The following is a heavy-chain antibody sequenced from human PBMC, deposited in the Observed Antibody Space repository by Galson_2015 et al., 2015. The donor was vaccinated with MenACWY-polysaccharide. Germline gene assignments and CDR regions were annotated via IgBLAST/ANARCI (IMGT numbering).Heavy chain of an antibody. CDR2: IYPSGST. Sequence: TLSLTCSVSGGSISSGGYYWNWIRQPAGKGLEWIGRIYPSGSTNYNPSLRSRVTISLDTSKNQFSLKLTSVTAADTAMYYCAGLMVGSPFGWFDPWGQGTLVTVSS. V-gene: IGHV4-61*02. J-gene: IGHJ5*02. CDR1: GGSISSGGYY. CDR3: AGLMVGSPFGWFDP. D-gene: IGHD3-10*01.